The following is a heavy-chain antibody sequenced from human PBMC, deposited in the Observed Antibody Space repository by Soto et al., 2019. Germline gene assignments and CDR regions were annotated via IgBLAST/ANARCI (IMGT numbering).Heavy chain of an antibody. J-gene: IGHJ3*02. CDR3: VSDSVAMTTVTTGDFDI. CDR1: GYTFTSYY. CDR2: INPSGGST. V-gene: IGHV1-46*03. D-gene: IGHD4-17*01. Sequence: ASVKVSCKASGYTFTSYYMHWVRQAPGQGLEWMGIINPSGGSTSYAQKFQGRVTMTRDTSTSTVYMELSSLRSEDTAVYYCVSDSVAMTTVTTGDFDIWGQGKMFTVSS.